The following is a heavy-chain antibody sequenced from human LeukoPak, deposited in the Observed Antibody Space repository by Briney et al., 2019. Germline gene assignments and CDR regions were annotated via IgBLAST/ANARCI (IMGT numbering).Heavy chain of an antibody. CDR3: ARQPIYEAYFDF. Sequence: GGSLRLSCAASGFPFDRYWMSWVRLAPGKELEWVANIKHDGSEKTFVDSVKGRFTISRDNAENSLYLQMNSLRAEDTAVYYCARQPIYEAYFDFWGQGTLVTVSS. V-gene: IGHV3-7*01. J-gene: IGHJ4*02. CDR1: GFPFDRYW. CDR2: IKHDGSEK. D-gene: IGHD3-16*01.